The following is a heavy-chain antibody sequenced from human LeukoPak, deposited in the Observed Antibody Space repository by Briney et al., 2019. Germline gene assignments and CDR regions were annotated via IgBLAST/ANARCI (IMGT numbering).Heavy chain of an antibody. CDR3: ARGVGYSSSSNYYYYYMDV. V-gene: IGHV4-4*07. CDR1: GGSISSYY. J-gene: IGHJ6*03. D-gene: IGHD6-13*01. Sequence: SETLSLTCTVSGGSISSYYWSWIRQPAGKGLEWIGRIYTSGSTNYNPSLKSRVTMLVDTSKNQFSLKLSSVTAADTAVYYCARGVGYSSSSNYYYYYMDVWGKGTTVTVSS. CDR2: IYTSGST.